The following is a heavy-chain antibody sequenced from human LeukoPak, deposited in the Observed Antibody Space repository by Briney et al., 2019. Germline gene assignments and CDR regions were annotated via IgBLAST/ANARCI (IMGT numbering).Heavy chain of an antibody. D-gene: IGHD6-13*01. V-gene: IGHV3-23*01. CDR2: ISGSGGST. CDR1: GFTFANYA. CDR3: AKDQKSIAATGYDY. J-gene: IGHJ4*02. Sequence: GGSLRLSCAASGFTFANYAMSWVRQGPGKGLEWVSTISGSGGSTYYADSVKGRFTISRDNSKNTLFLQMNSLGADDTAVYFCAKDQKSIAATGYDYWGQGTLVTVSS.